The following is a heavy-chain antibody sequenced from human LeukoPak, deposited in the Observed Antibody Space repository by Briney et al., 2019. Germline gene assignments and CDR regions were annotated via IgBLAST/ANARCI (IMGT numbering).Heavy chain of an antibody. CDR3: ARGTRYSSGSFDY. D-gene: IGHD6-19*01. V-gene: IGHV3-53*01. Sequence: GGSLRLSCAAPGFIFNNYGMHWVRQAPGKGLEWVSVIYSGGSTYYADSAKGRFTISRDNSKNTLYLQMNSLRAEDTAVYYCARGTRYSSGSFDYWGQGTLVTVSS. J-gene: IGHJ4*02. CDR1: GFIFNNYG. CDR2: IYSGGST.